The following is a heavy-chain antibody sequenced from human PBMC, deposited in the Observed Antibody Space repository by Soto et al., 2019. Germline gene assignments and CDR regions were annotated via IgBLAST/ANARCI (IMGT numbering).Heavy chain of an antibody. J-gene: IGHJ6*03. CDR3: ARRHQDYGDYDASVGYYYYMDV. CDR2: ISAYNGNT. V-gene: IGHV1-18*01. D-gene: IGHD4-17*01. Sequence: QVQLVQSGAEVKKPGASVKVSCKASGYTFTSYGISWVRQAPGQGLEWMGWISAYNGNTNYAQKLQGRVTMTTDTSTSTAYMELRSLRSDDTAVYYCARRHQDYGDYDASVGYYYYMDVWGKGTTVTVSS. CDR1: GYTFTSYG.